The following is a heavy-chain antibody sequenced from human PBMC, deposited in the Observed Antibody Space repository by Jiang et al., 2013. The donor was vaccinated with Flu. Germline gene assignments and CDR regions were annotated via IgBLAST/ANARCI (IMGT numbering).Heavy chain of an antibody. J-gene: IGHJ4*02. V-gene: IGHV3-30*18. CDR2: ISFDGDTK. Sequence: VQLLESGGGLVQPGGSLRLSCAASGFNSGFTFSDYAFHWVRQAPGKGLEWLTVISFDGDTKYYADSVRGRFTISRDNSKNTVFLQMNGLRPEDSAVYYCAKDMTVYCGGDCQLFDYVGPGNPG. CDR1: GFNSGFTFSDYA. CDR3: AKDMTVYCGGDCQLFDY. D-gene: IGHD2-21*01.